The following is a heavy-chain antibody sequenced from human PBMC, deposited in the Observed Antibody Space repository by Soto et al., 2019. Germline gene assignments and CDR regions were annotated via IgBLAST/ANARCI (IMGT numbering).Heavy chain of an antibody. Sequence: EVQLVESGGGLVQPGGSLRLSCAASGFTFSGYYMTWLRQSPGRGLEWVGNIKQDGSEKYYVDSLKGRFTISRDNAKKSLYLQMNSVRVEDTAVYYCARGRSDDYFDYWGQGTLVTVSS. CDR3: ARGRSDDYFDY. CDR2: IKQDGSEK. J-gene: IGHJ4*02. V-gene: IGHV3-7*01. CDR1: GFTFSGYY. D-gene: IGHD2-15*01.